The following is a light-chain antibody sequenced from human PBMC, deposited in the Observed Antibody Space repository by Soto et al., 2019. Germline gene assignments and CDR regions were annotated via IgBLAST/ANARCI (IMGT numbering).Light chain of an antibody. CDR2: GAS. CDR3: QRYDRSSLT. J-gene: IGKJ4*01. Sequence: EIVLTQSPGTLSLSPGERATLSCRASQSVSSSYLAWYQQKPGQAPRLLIYGASSRATGIPERLSGSGSGTDFTLTIIRLDPEDFAEYYCQRYDRSSLTFGGGTKVEIK. CDR1: QSVSSSY. V-gene: IGKV3-20*01.